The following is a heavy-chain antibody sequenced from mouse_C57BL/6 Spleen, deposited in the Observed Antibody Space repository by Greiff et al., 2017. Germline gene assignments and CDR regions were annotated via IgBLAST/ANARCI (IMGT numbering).Heavy chain of an antibody. V-gene: IGHV1-55*01. Sequence: VQLQQPGAELVKPGASVKMSCKASGYTFTSYWITWVKQRPGQGLEWIGDIYPGSGSTNYNEKFKSKATLTVDTSSSTAYMQLSSLTSEDSAVYYGARIGDGYWYFDVWGTGTTVTVSS. D-gene: IGHD2-3*01. CDR3: ARIGDGYWYFDV. CDR2: IYPGSGST. CDR1: GYTFTSYW. J-gene: IGHJ1*03.